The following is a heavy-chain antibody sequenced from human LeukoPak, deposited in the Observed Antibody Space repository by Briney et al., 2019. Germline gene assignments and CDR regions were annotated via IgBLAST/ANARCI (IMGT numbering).Heavy chain of an antibody. CDR2: ISYDGSNK. V-gene: IGHV3-30*18. J-gene: IGHJ4*02. CDR1: GFTVSSNY. Sequence: GGSLRLSCAASGFTVSSNYMSWVRQAPGKGLEWVAVISYDGSNKYYADSVKGRFTISRDNSKNTLYLQMNSLRAEDTAVYYCAKDHPPQWEPQPAALDYWGQGTLVTVSS. CDR3: AKDHPPQWEPQPAALDY. D-gene: IGHD1-26*01.